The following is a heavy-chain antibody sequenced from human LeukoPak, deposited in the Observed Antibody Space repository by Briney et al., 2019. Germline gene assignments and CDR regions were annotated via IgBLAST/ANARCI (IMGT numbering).Heavy chain of an antibody. Sequence: GGSLRLSCAASGFTFSSYSMNWVRQAPGKGLEWVSYISTSGSTVFYADSVKGRFTISRDNAKNSLYLQMNSLRAEDTAVYYCATRPNEYSNYRGQGTLVTVSS. CDR1: GFTFSSYS. J-gene: IGHJ4*02. V-gene: IGHV3-48*04. CDR3: ATRPNEYSNY. CDR2: ISTSGSTV. D-gene: IGHD6-6*01.